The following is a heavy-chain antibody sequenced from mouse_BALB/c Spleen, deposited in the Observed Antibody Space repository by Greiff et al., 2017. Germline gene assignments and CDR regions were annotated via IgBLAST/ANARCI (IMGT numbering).Heavy chain of an antibody. D-gene: IGHD2-1*01. CDR1: GFSLTSYG. Sequence: VQLQESGPGLVAPSQSLSITCTVSGFSLTSYGVHWVRQPPGKGLEWLGVIWAGGSTNYNSALMSRLSISKDNSKSQVFLKMNSLQTDDTAMYYCARDILYYGNYGDAMDYWGQGTSVTVSS. V-gene: IGHV2-9*02. CDR3: ARDILYYGNYGDAMDY. J-gene: IGHJ4*01. CDR2: IWAGGST.